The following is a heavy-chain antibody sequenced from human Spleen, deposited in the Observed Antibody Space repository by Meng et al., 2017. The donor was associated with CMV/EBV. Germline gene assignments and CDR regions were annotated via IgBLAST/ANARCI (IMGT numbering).Heavy chain of an antibody. CDR2: IRSKTYGGAT. D-gene: IGHD6-19*01. J-gene: IGHJ6*02. V-gene: IGHV3-49*04. CDR1: GFTFGDYV. CDR3: AKENGRLAATYYYYGMDV. Sequence: GGSLRLSCTASGFTFGDYVMTWVRQAPGKGLEWVSFIRSKTYGGATEYAASVKGRFSISRDNSKNTLYLQMNSLRAEDTAVYYCAKENGRLAATYYYYGMDVWGQGTTVTVSS.